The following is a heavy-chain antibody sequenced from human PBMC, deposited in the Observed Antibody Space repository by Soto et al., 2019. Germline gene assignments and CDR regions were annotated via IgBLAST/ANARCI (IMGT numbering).Heavy chain of an antibody. CDR3: ARHGPSVLSAFDI. CDR1: GYSFTSYW. Sequence: PGESLKISCKGSGYSFTSYWIGWVRQMPGKGLEWMGIIYPGDSDTRYSPSFQGQVTTSADKSISTAYLQWSSLKASDTAMYYCARHGPSVLSAFDIWGQGTMVTVSS. J-gene: IGHJ3*02. CDR2: IYPGDSDT. V-gene: IGHV5-51*01.